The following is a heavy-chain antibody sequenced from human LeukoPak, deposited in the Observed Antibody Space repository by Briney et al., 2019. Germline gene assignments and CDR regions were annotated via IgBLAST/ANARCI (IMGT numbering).Heavy chain of an antibody. D-gene: IGHD4-17*01. CDR2: IYHSGDT. J-gene: IGHJ4*02. Sequence: PSGTLSLTCAISGGAVSNHNWWTWVRPPPGKGLEWIGEIYHSGDTNYNPPLKSRVAMSVDKSKNHFSLRLSSVTAADTAVYYCVASGDYFFNHWGQGTLVTVSS. V-gene: IGHV4-4*02. CDR3: VASGDYFFNH. CDR1: GGAVSNHNW.